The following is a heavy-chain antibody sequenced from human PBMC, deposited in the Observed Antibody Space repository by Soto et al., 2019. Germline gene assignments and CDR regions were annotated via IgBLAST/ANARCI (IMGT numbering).Heavy chain of an antibody. D-gene: IGHD6-19*01. CDR2: IYYSGST. CDR3: ARGIEGWYQGRYYYGMDV. Sequence: QVQLQESGPGLVKPSETLSLTCTVSGGSVSSGSYYWSWIRQPPGKGLEWIGYIYYSGSTNYNPPLKSRGTIPVDTSTNQFSLKLSSVTAADTAVYYCARGIEGWYQGRYYYGMDVWGQGTTVTVSS. CDR1: GGSVSSGSYY. V-gene: IGHV4-61*01. J-gene: IGHJ6*02.